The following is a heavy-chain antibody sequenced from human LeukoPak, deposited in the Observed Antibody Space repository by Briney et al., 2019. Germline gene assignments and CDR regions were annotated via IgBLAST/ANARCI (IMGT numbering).Heavy chain of an antibody. V-gene: IGHV5-51*01. CDR3: ARAYSGSSTWFDP. Sequence: GESLKISCKGSGYSFTTYWIGWVRQMPGKGLEWMGIIYPGDSDTRYSPSFQGQVSISADKSISTAYLQWSSLKTSDTAMYYCARAYSGSSTWFDPWGQGTLVTVSS. CDR2: IYPGDSDT. CDR1: GYSFTTYW. D-gene: IGHD6-6*01. J-gene: IGHJ5*02.